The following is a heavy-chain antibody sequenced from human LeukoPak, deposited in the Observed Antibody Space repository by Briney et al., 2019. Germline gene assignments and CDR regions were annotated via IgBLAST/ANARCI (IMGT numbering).Heavy chain of an antibody. D-gene: IGHD6-13*01. J-gene: IGHJ6*03. V-gene: IGHV1-46*01. CDR3: AREGWGWVSSSWYDYYMDV. Sequence: ASVKVSCKASGYTFTSYYMHWVRQAPGQGLEWMGIINPSGGSASYAQKFQGRVTMTRDMSTSTVYMELSSLRSEDAAVYYCAREGWGWVSSSWYDYYMDVWGKGTTVTVSS. CDR2: INPSGGSA. CDR1: GYTFTSYY.